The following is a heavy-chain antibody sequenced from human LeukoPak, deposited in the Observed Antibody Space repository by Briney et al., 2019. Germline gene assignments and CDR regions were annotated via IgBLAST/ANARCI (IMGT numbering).Heavy chain of an antibody. D-gene: IGHD3-3*01. Sequence: GGSLRLSCAASGFTFSSYSMNWVRQAPGKGLEWVSSISSSSSYIYYADSVKGRFTISRDNAKNSLYLQMNSLRAEDTAVYYCARDRDYDFWSGYSRYDAFDIWGQGTMVTVSS. CDR1: GFTFSSYS. J-gene: IGHJ3*02. V-gene: IGHV3-21*01. CDR2: ISSSSSYI. CDR3: ARDRDYDFWSGYSRYDAFDI.